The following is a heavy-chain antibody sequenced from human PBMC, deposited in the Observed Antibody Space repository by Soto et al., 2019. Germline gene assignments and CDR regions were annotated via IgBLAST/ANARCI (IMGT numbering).Heavy chain of an antibody. CDR3: AREVQYWFDP. CDR2: IYHSETT. CDR1: GGSISSYY. Sequence: NPSETLSLTCTVSGGSISSYYWSWIRQPPGKGLEWIGYIYHSETTSYDPSLKSRVTISIDTSKNQFSLRLNSVTAADTAVYYCAREVQYWFDPWGQGTLVTVSS. D-gene: IGHD1-1*01. J-gene: IGHJ5*02. V-gene: IGHV4-59*01.